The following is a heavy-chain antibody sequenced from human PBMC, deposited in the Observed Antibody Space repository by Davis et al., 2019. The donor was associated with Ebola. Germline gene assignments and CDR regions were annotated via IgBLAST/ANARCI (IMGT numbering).Heavy chain of an antibody. V-gene: IGHV3-30*04. D-gene: IGHD2-8*02. CDR1: GFTFSGYA. CDR3: AEIYWVRYGMDV. Sequence: GESLKISCVASGFTFSGYAMLWVRQAPGKGLEWVAVISYDGSNKYYADSVKGRFTISRDNSQNTLSLQMNSLRAEDTAVYYCAEIYWVRYGMDVWGQGTTVTVSS. CDR2: ISYDGSNK. J-gene: IGHJ6*02.